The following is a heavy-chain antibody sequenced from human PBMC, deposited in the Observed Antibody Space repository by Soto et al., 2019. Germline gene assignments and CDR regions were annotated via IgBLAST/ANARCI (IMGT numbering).Heavy chain of an antibody. CDR2: IIPILGTA. V-gene: IGHV1-69*01. CDR3: ASSTYYYDSRGYEYYGLDV. J-gene: IGHJ6*02. CDR1: GGTFSRYA. Sequence: QVPLVQSGAEVKKPGSSVKVSCQASGGTFSRYAISWVRQAPGQGLEWMGGIIPILGTAHYAQKFQGRVTITADESTSISYLELSSRRSDDTAVFYCASSTYYYDSRGYEYYGLDVWGQGTTVTVSS. D-gene: IGHD3-22*01.